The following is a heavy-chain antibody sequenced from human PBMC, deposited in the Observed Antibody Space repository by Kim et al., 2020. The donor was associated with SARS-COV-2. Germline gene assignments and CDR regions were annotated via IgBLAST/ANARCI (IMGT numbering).Heavy chain of an antibody. CDR2: IYTSGST. CDR1: GGSISSGSYY. V-gene: IGHV4-61*02. Sequence: SETLSLTCTVSGGSISSGSYYWSWIRQPAGKGLEWIGRIYTSGSTNYNPSLKSRVTISVDTSKNQFSLKLSSVTAADTAVYYCAREWSYYYGMDVWGQGTTVTVSS. J-gene: IGHJ6*02. CDR3: AREWSYYYGMDV. D-gene: IGHD2-15*01.